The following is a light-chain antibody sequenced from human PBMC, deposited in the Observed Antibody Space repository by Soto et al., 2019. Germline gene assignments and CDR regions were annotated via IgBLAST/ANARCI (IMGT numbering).Light chain of an antibody. CDR1: QSISTY. V-gene: IGKV1-39*01. Sequence: DIQMTQSPYSLSASVGDTVTITCRASQSISTYLNWYQKKAGEAPELLIYAASSLQSGVPLRFTGSGSGTDFTLTILSLQPEDFATYSCQQSYASPLTFGGGTKVEIK. CDR2: AAS. J-gene: IGKJ4*01. CDR3: QQSYASPLT.